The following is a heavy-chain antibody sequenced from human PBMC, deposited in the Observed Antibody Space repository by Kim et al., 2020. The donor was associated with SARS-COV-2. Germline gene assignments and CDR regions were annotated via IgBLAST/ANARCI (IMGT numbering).Heavy chain of an antibody. Sequence: DSVKGRFTISRDNSKNTLYLQMNSLRAEDTAVYYCAKDLDLVVATGAFDIWGQGTMVTVSS. V-gene: IGHV3-33*06. J-gene: IGHJ3*02. D-gene: IGHD2-21*02. CDR3: AKDLDLVVATGAFDI.